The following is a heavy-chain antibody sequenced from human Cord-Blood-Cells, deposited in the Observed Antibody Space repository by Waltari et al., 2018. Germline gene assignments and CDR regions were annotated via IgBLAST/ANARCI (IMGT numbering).Heavy chain of an antibody. V-gene: IGHV4-34*01. CDR1: GGSFSGYY. D-gene: IGHD6-6*01. J-gene: IGHJ4*02. CDR3: ASSIAARLFDY. CDR2: INHSGST. Sequence: QVQLQQWGAGLLKPSATLSLTCAVYGGSFSGYYWSWIRQPPGKGLEWIGEINHSGSTNYNPSLKSRVTISVDTSKNQFSLKLSSVTAADTAVYYCASSIAARLFDYWGQGTLVTVSS.